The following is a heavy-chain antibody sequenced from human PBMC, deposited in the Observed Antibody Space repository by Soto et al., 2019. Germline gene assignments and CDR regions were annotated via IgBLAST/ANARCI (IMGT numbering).Heavy chain of an antibody. CDR2: INAGNGNT. V-gene: IGHV1-3*01. J-gene: IGHJ4*02. CDR3: ARDRPPLWFGDRAFDY. CDR1: GYTFTSYA. D-gene: IGHD3-10*01. Sequence: GASVKVSCKASGYTFTSYAMHWVRPAPGQRLEWMGWINAGNGNTKYSQEFQGRVTITRDTSASTAYMELSSLRSEDTAVYYCARDRPPLWFGDRAFDYWGQGTLVTVSS.